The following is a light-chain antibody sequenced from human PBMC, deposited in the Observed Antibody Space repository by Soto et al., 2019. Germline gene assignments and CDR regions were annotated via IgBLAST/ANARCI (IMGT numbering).Light chain of an antibody. CDR3: MQGTHWPWT. Sequence: DVVMTQSPLSLPVTLGQPASISCRSSQSLIHSDGNTYLSWFQQRPGQSPRRLIYDVSDRDSGVPDRFTGSGSGTDFTLKISRVEAEDVGVYYCMQGTHWPWTFGQGTEVEIK. CDR1: QSLIHSDGNTY. J-gene: IGKJ1*01. CDR2: DVS. V-gene: IGKV2-30*02.